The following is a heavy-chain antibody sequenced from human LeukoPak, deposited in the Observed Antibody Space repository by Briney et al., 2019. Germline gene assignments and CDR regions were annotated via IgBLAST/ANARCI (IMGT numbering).Heavy chain of an antibody. J-gene: IGHJ4*02. CDR2: ISAYNGNT. CDR1: GYTFTSYG. V-gene: IGHV1-18*01. D-gene: IGHD3-22*01. Sequence: ASVKVSCKASGYTFTSYGISWVRQAPGQGLEWMGWISAYNGNTNHAQKLQGRVTMTTDTSTSTAYMELRSLRSDDTAVYYCARWVGYYYDSSGYYSPGGYFDYWGQGTLVTVSS. CDR3: ARWVGYYYDSSGYYSPGGYFDY.